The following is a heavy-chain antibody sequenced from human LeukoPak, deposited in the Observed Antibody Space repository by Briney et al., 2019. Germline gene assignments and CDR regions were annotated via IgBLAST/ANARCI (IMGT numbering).Heavy chain of an antibody. V-gene: IGHV3-53*01. Sequence: SGGSLRLTCAASGFTVRSNYMSWVRQAPGKGLEWVSVSYSGGSSYYADSVKGRFTISRDNSKNTLYLQMNTLRAEDTAVYFCAREEHYRRYFALWGRGTLVTVSS. CDR2: SYSGGSS. D-gene: IGHD3-16*02. CDR1: GFTVRSNY. CDR3: AREEHYRRYFAL. J-gene: IGHJ2*01.